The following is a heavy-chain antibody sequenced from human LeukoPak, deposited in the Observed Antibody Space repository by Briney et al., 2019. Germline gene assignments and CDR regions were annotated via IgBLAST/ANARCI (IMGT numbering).Heavy chain of an antibody. CDR1: GFTVSSNY. J-gene: IGHJ3*02. D-gene: IGHD3-22*01. CDR2: IYSGGST. CDR3: AREYYDNSGGEDAFDI. Sequence: GGSLRLSCAASGFTVSSNYMNWVRQAPGKGLEWVSVIYSGGSTFYADFVGGRFTISRDNSNNTLYLQMNSLRAEDTAMYYCAREYYDNSGGEDAFDIWGPGTMVTVSS. V-gene: IGHV3-53*01.